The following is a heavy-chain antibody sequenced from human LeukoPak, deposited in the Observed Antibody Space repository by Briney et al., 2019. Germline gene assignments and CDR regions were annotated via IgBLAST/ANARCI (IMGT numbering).Heavy chain of an antibody. V-gene: IGHV1-2*02. D-gene: IGHD3-10*01. CDR3: ARVGEGSGSPCG. CDR1: GYTFTVYY. CDR2: INPNSGGT. J-gene: IGHJ4*02. Sequence: ASVKVSCKASGYTFTVYYMHWVRQAPGQGLEWMGLINPNSGGTNYAQKFQGRVTMTRDTSISTAYMELSRLRSDDTAVYYCARVGEGSGSPCGWGQGTLVTVSS.